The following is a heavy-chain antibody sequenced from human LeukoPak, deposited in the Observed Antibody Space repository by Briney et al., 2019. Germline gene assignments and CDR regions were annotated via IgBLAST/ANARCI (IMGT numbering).Heavy chain of an antibody. J-gene: IGHJ4*02. Sequence: ASETLSLTCTVSGGSISNYFWAWIRQPPGKGLEWIGYISKSGGTSYNTSFKSRLTISVDTSKDQFSLRLESVTAADTAVYCCAGRPRSMAYYFDYWGLGILVTVSS. CDR1: GGSISNYF. CDR2: ISKSGGT. D-gene: IGHD2/OR15-2a*01. CDR3: AGRPRSMAYYFDY. V-gene: IGHV4-59*08.